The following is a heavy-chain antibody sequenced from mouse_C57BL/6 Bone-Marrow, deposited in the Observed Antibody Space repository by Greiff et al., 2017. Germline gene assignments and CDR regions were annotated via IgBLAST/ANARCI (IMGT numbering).Heavy chain of an antibody. V-gene: IGHV2-2*01. D-gene: IGHD2-3*01. CDR3: ARKRDGYYWFAY. CDR2: IWSGGST. J-gene: IGHJ3*01. CDR1: GFSLTSYG. Sequence: QVQLKESGPGLVQPSQSLSITCTVSGFSLTSYGVHWVRQSPGKGLEWLGVIWSGGSTDYNAAFISRLSISKDNSKSQVFFKMNSLQADDTAIYYCARKRDGYYWFAYWGQGTLVTVAA.